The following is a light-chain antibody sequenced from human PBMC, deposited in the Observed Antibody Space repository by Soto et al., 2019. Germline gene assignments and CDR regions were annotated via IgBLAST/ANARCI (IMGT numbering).Light chain of an antibody. CDR1: QSVSSN. V-gene: IGKV3D-15*01. CDR3: QQYNNWPAIT. CDR2: GAS. Sequence: LVMPHSPATLSVSPGCRATLSCRARQSVSSNLAWYQQKPGQAPRLLIYGASNRVSGIPATFSGSGSGTEFTLTISSLQSEDFAVYYCQQYNNWPAITFGQGTGLEIK. J-gene: IGKJ5*01.